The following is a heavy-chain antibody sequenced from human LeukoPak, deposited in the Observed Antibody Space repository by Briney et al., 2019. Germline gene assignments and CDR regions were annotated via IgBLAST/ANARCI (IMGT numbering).Heavy chain of an antibody. V-gene: IGHV4-59*01. CDR3: ARGAGYSGYADDAFDI. Sequence: SETLSLTCTVSGGSISSYYWSWIRQPPGKGLEWIAYIYSSGSTNYNPSLKSRVTISVDTSKNQFSLKLNSVTAADTAVYYCARGAGYSGYADDAFDIWGQGTMVTVSS. D-gene: IGHD5-12*01. CDR1: GGSISSYY. J-gene: IGHJ3*02. CDR2: IYSSGST.